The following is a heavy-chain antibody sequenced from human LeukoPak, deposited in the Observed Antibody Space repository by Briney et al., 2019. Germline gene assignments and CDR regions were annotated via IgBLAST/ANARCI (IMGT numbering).Heavy chain of an antibody. CDR1: GGSISSSSYY. D-gene: IGHD6-19*01. CDR2: IYYSGGT. J-gene: IGHJ4*02. Sequence: PSETLSLTCTVSGGSISSSSYYWGWIRQPPGKGLEWIGSIYYSGGTYYNPSLKSRVTISVDTSKNQFSLKLSSVTAADTAVYYCATTYSSGWFYYFDYWGQGTLVTVSS. V-gene: IGHV4-39*01. CDR3: ATTYSSGWFYYFDY.